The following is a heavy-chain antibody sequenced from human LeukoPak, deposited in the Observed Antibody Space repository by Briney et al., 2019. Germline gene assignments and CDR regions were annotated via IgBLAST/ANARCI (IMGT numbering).Heavy chain of an antibody. D-gene: IGHD6-6*01. CDR3: ARYSSSSGGASYYLDY. CDR2: ISGDGSVT. V-gene: IGHV3-74*01. J-gene: IGHJ4*01. Sequence: PGGSLRLSCAASGFTLRNYWMHWVRQVPGERLVWVSRISGDGSVTNYADSVKGRFTISRDNAKNTLFLQINSLRAEDTAVYYCARYSSSSGGASYYLDYWGHGTLVTVSS. CDR1: GFTLRNYW.